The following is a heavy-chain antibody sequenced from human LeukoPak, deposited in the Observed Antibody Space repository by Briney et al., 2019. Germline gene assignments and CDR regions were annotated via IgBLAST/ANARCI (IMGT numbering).Heavy chain of an antibody. J-gene: IGHJ4*02. V-gene: IGHV3-74*01. Sequence: GGSLRLSCAASGFTFSKYWMLWVRQAPGKGLESVSRINTDGAVTTYADSVKGRFTVSRDNADNTMFLQMNSVRDEDTAVYYCATKQWLAPPPDSWGQGTPVTVSS. D-gene: IGHD6-19*01. CDR1: GFTFSKYW. CDR2: INTDGAVT. CDR3: ATKQWLAPPPDS.